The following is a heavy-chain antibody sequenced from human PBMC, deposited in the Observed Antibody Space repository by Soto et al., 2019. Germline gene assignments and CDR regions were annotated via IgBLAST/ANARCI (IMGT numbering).Heavy chain of an antibody. V-gene: IGHV1-69*06. D-gene: IGHD3-22*01. CDR1: GGTCGSDA. CDR2: IIPILGTT. CDR3: ARDRTDSGYYTNWLDP. J-gene: IGHJ5*02. Sequence: SVKVSCKASGGTCGSDAISWVRQAPGQGVEWVGRIIPILGTTNYAQNLQGRVTISADKSTLTSYMELHSLTSDDTALYYCARDRTDSGYYTNWLDPWGQGTQVTVSS.